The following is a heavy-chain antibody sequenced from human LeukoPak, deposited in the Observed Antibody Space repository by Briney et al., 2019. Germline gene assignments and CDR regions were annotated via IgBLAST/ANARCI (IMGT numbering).Heavy chain of an antibody. CDR1: GGSISSSSYY. Sequence: PSETLSLTCTVSGGSISSSSYYWGWIRQPPGKGLEWIGSIYYSGSTFHNRSLKSRVTISVDTSKNQFSLKLSSVTAADTAVYYCASYGSEQLWGQGALVTVSS. CDR2: IYYSGST. V-gene: IGHV4-39*01. D-gene: IGHD3-10*01. CDR3: ASYGSEQL. J-gene: IGHJ4*02.